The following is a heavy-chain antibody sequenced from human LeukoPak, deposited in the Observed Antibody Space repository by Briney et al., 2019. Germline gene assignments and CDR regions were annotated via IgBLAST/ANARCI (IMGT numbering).Heavy chain of an antibody. D-gene: IGHD6-19*01. V-gene: IGHV3-23*01. CDR3: ARAKQWLPFDY. CDR2: ISGGGTRT. J-gene: IGHJ4*02. Sequence: GGSLRLSCAASGFTFTSYAMSWVRQAPGKGLEWVSGISGGGTRTYYIDSVKGRFTISRDNPKNTLYLQMNSLRAEDTAVYYCARAKQWLPFDYWGQGTLVTVSS. CDR1: GFTFTSYA.